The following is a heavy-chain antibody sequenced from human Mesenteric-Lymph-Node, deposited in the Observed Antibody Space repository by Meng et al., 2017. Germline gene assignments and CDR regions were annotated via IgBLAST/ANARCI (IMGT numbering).Heavy chain of an antibody. CDR2: ISGSGGNT. D-gene: IGHD3-16*02. CDR1: GFTFSSYW. V-gene: IGHV3-23*01. Sequence: GGSLRLSCAASGFTFSSYWMHWVRQAPGKGLEWVSGISGSGGNTYYAGSVMGRFTISRDNSKNTLYLQMHSLRAEDTAVYYCARIRLGELSTIDYWGQGTLVTVSS. J-gene: IGHJ4*02. CDR3: ARIRLGELSTIDY.